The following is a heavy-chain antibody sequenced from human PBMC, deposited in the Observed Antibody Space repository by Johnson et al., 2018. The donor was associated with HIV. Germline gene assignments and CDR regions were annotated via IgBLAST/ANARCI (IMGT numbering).Heavy chain of an antibody. J-gene: IGHJ3*02. CDR2: ISYDGSNK. CDR1: GFTFSSYA. V-gene: IGHV3-30-3*01. D-gene: IGHD4-17*01. Sequence: QVQLVESGGGVVQPGRSLRLSCAASGFTFSSYAMHWVRQAPGKGLEWVAVISYDGSNKYYADSVKCRFTISRDNSKNTLYLQMNSLRAEDTAVYYCARDSTAGPDKGLDYVGAFDIWGQGTMVTVSS. CDR3: ARDSTAGPDKGLDYVGAFDI.